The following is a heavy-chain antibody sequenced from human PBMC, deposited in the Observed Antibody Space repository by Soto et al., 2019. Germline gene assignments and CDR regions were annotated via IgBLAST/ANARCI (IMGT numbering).Heavy chain of an antibody. V-gene: IGHV3-9*01. J-gene: IGHJ4*02. D-gene: IGHD3-3*01. CDR1: GFTFDDYA. Sequence: EVQLVESGGGLVQPGRSLRLSCAASGFTFDDYAMHWVLQAPGKGLEWVSGISWNSGSIGYADSVKGRFTISRDNAKNALSLQMNSLRAEATALYYCAKAARRDVWSGYFSDYWGQGTLVTVSS. CDR2: ISWNSGSI. CDR3: AKAARRDVWSGYFSDY.